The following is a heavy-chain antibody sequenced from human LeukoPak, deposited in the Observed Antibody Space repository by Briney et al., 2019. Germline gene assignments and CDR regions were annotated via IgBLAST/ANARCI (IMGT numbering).Heavy chain of an antibody. D-gene: IGHD5-12*01. J-gene: IGHJ4*02. CDR2: IKSKTDGGTT. CDR1: GFTFSNAW. V-gene: IGHV3-15*07. Sequence: GGSLRLSCSVSGFTFSNAWMNWVRQAPGKGLEWVGRIKSKTDGGTTDYAAPVKGRFTISRDDSKNTLYLQMNSLRPEDTAIYYCAKDRRLPWDYFDSWGQGTLVTVSS. CDR3: AKDRRLPWDYFDS.